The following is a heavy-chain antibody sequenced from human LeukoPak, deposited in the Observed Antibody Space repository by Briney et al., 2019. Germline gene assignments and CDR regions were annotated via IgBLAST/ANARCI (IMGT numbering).Heavy chain of an antibody. CDR3: ARTLGYSSSWYPFDF. D-gene: IGHD6-13*01. Sequence: GGSLRLSCAASGFTFSSYTMNWARQAPGKGLEWVSYISSSSSTIYYADSVKGRFTISRDNAKNSLYLQMNSLRAEDTAVYYCARTLGYSSSWYPFDFWGQGTLVTVSS. CDR1: GFTFSSYT. J-gene: IGHJ4*02. V-gene: IGHV3-48*01. CDR2: ISSSSSTI.